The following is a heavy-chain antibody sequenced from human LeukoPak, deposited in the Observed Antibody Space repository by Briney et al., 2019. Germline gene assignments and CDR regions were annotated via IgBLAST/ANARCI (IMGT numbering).Heavy chain of an antibody. J-gene: IGHJ4*02. CDR3: ARGFCSSTSCYQGPFDF. V-gene: IGHV3-15*01. Sequence: GGSLRLSCAASGFIFSSAWITWVRQAPGKGLEWVGHIKNKTNGGTTDYAAPVKGRFIISRDDSKNTLYLQMNSLRTEDTAVYYCARGFCSSTSCYQGPFDFWGQGTLVTVSS. CDR1: GFIFSSAW. D-gene: IGHD2-2*01. CDR2: IKNKTNGGTT.